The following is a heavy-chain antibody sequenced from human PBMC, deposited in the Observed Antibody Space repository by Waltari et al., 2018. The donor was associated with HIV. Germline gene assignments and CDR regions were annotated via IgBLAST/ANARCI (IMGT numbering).Heavy chain of an antibody. CDR1: GGSVINSDYY. V-gene: IGHV4-39*01. CDR3: ARRPRMAAFYLYYGMDV. D-gene: IGHD2-8*01. CDR2: IYYTGTT. Sequence: QLQLQQSGPGLVKPSETLSLTCTVSGGSVINSDYYWDFIRQSPGKGLEWIGNIYYTGTTVYNPSLKSPVTMSADLSRNQFSLRLNSVTAADTAIYYCARRPRMAAFYLYYGMDVWGQGTTVTVSS. J-gene: IGHJ6*02.